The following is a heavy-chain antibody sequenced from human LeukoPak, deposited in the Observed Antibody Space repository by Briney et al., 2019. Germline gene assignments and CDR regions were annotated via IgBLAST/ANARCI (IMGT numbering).Heavy chain of an antibody. CDR1: GFKFNKYA. V-gene: IGHV3-23*01. J-gene: IGHJ4*02. D-gene: IGHD3-9*01. CDR3: AEDLYFDKIGSV. Sequence: GGSLRLSCSASGFKFNKYAMIWVRQVPGKGLEWVSAISGSGNSTYYTDSVKGRFTISRDNSENTLFLQMKSLTAEDTAIYYCAEDLYFDKIGSVWGQGTLVTVSS. CDR2: ISGSGNST.